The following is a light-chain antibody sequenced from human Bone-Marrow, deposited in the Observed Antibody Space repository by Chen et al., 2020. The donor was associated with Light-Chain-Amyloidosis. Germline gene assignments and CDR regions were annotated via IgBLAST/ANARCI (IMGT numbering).Light chain of an antibody. Sequence: SYVLTQPSSVSVAPGQTATIACGGNNIGSTQVYWYQQTPGQAPLLVVYDDSDRPSGIPVRLSGSNSGTTATLTISRVEAGDEADYYGQVWDRSSDRPVFGGGTKLTVL. J-gene: IGLJ3*02. CDR2: DDS. CDR1: NIGSTQ. CDR3: QVWDRSSDRPV. V-gene: IGLV3-21*02.